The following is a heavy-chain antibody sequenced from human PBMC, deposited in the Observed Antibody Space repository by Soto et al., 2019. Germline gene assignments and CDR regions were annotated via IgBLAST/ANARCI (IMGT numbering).Heavy chain of an antibody. J-gene: IGHJ4*02. CDR3: AKDPMHYGSGSYYNALYFDF. D-gene: IGHD3-10*01. CDR1: GFTFSSYA. Sequence: GGSLRLSCAASGFTFSSYAMSWVRQAPGKGLEWVSAISGSGGSTYYADSVKGRFTISRDNSKNTLYLQMNSLRAEDTAVYYCAKDPMHYGSGSYYNALYFDFWGQGT. CDR2: ISGSGGST. V-gene: IGHV3-23*01.